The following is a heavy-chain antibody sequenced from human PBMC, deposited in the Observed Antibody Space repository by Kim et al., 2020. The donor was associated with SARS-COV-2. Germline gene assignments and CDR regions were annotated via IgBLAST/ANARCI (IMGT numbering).Heavy chain of an antibody. CDR2: INHSGST. V-gene: IGHV4-34*01. J-gene: IGHJ6*02. CDR1: GGSFSGYY. CDR3: ARAMVRGAISYYYYGMDV. D-gene: IGHD3-10*01. Sequence: SETLSLTCAVYGGSFSGYYWSWIRQPPGKGLEWIGEINHSGSTNYNPSLKSRVTISVDTSKNQFSLKLSSVTAAATAVYYCARAMVRGAISYYYYGMDVWGQGTTVTVSS.